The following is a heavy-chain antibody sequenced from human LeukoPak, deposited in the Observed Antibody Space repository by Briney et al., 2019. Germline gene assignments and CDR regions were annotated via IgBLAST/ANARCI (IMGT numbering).Heavy chain of an antibody. CDR2: ISYDGSNK. D-gene: IGHD5/OR15-5a*01. CDR1: GFTFSSYG. CDR3: ARLMGESTIYDL. Sequence: PGRSLRLSCAASGFTFSSYGMHWVRQAPGKGLEWVAVISYDGSNKYYADSVKGRFTISRDNSKNTLYLQMNSLTAEDTAMYYCARLMGESTIYDLWGQGTLVTVSS. J-gene: IGHJ5*02. V-gene: IGHV3-30*03.